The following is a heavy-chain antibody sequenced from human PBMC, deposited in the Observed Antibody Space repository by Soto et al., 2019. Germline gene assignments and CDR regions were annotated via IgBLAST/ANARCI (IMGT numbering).Heavy chain of an antibody. CDR2: IYYSGST. CDR3: ATLWGQY. D-gene: IGHD3-10*01. J-gene: IGHJ4*02. CDR1: GGSISSSSYY. V-gene: IGHV4-39*01. Sequence: QLQLQESGPGLVKPSETLSLTCTVSGGSISSSSYYWGWIRQPPGKGLEWIGRIYYSGSTYYNPSLQSRSTLAVDTSKNQFSLKLRSVTAADTAVYYCATLWGQYWGQGTLVTVSS.